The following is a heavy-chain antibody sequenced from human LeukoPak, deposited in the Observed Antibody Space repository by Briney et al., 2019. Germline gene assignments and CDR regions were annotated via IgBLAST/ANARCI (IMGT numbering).Heavy chain of an antibody. Sequence: GGPLRLSCAASGFTFSSYGMSWVRQAPGKGLEWVSAISGSGGSTYYADSVKGRFTISRDNSKNTLYLQMNSLRAEDTAVYYCAKEGWFGEWGAYWGQGTLVTVSS. J-gene: IGHJ4*02. V-gene: IGHV3-23*01. CDR3: AKEGWFGEWGAY. D-gene: IGHD3-10*01. CDR2: ISGSGGST. CDR1: GFTFSSYG.